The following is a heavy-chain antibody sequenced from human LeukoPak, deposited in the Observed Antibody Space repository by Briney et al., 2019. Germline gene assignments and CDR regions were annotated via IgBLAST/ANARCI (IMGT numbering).Heavy chain of an antibody. CDR3: ARVPTMSYYDSSGYYFDY. D-gene: IGHD3-22*01. CDR2: INPNSGGT. J-gene: IGHJ4*02. CDR1: GYTFTGYY. V-gene: IGHV1-2*02. Sequence: ASVKVSCKASGYTFTGYYMHWVRQAPGQGLEWMGWINPNSGGTNYGRVTMTRDTSISTAYMELSSLRSEDTAVYYCARVPTMSYYDSSGYYFDYWGQGTLVTVSS.